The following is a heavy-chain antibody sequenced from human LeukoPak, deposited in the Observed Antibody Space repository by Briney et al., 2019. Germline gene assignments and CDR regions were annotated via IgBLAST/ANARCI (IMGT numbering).Heavy chain of an antibody. D-gene: IGHD3-10*02. J-gene: IGHJ4*02. Sequence: SETLSLXCAVYGGSFSGYYWSWIRQPPGKGLEWIGEINHSGSTNYNPSLKSRVTISVDTSKNQFSLKLSSVTAADTAVYYCAWSKFGELDYWGQGTLVTVSS. CDR2: INHSGST. CDR1: GGSFSGYY. CDR3: AWSKFGELDY. V-gene: IGHV4-34*01.